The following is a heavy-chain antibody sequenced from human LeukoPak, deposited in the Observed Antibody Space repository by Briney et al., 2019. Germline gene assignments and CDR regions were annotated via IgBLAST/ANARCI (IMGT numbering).Heavy chain of an antibody. Sequence: GGSLRLSCAASGFTFSSYAMSWVRQAPGQGLDWVSILYSGGSAFYSDSVKGRFSISRDNSRNTLFLQLNSLRVEDTAVYYCARHTFTLSRPLDSWGQGTLVTVS. V-gene: IGHV3-66*04. D-gene: IGHD3-22*01. CDR3: ARHTFTLSRPLDS. CDR1: GFTFSSYA. J-gene: IGHJ4*02. CDR2: LYSGGSA.